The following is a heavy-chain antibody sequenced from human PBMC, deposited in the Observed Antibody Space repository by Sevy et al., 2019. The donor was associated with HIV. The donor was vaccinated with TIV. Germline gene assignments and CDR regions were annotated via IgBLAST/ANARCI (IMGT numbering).Heavy chain of an antibody. V-gene: IGHV3-23*01. D-gene: IGHD5-12*01. CDR1: GFTFSSYA. CDR3: AKVYSGYDSGSYFDH. J-gene: IGHJ4*02. CDR2: ISGSGGST. Sequence: GGSLRLSCAASGFTFSSYAMSWVRQAPGKGLEWVSAISGSGGSTYYADSVKGRFTISRDNSKNTLYLQMNSLRAEDTAVYYCAKVYSGYDSGSYFDHWGQGTLVTVSS.